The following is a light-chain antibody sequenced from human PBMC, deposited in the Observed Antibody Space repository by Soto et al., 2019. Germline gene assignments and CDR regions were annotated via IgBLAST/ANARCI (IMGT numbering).Light chain of an antibody. V-gene: IGLV2-14*01. CDR3: SSYSSRSTLV. Sequence: ALTQPASVSGSPGQSITIACTGTSSDVGGYKYVSWYQQHPGKAPKLMIYEVSNRPSGVSNRFSGSKSGNTASLTISGLQAEDEADYYCSSYSSRSTLVFGTGTKVTVL. CDR1: SSDVGGYKY. J-gene: IGLJ1*01. CDR2: EVS.